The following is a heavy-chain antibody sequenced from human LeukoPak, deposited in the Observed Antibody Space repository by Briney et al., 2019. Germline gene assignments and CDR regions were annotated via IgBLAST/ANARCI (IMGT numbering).Heavy chain of an antibody. CDR3: ASGDTAMGLKFDY. V-gene: IGHV3-53*01. D-gene: IGHD5-18*01. CDR1: GFTVSSNY. CDR2: IYSGGST. J-gene: IGHJ4*02. Sequence: GGSLRLSCAASGFTVSSNYMSWVRQAPGKGLEWVSVIYSGGSTYYADSVKGRFTISRDNSKNTLYLQMNSLRAEDTAVYYCASGDTAMGLKFDYWGQGTLVTVSS.